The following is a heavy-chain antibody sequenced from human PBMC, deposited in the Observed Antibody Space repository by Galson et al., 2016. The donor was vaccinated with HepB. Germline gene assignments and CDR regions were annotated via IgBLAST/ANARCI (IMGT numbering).Heavy chain of an antibody. V-gene: IGHV1-2*02. Sequence: SVKVSCKASGYSFTGYYIHWVRQAPGQGLEWMGWINPNSGGTNYAQKFQGRVTMTRDTSISTAYMELSRLRSGDTAVFYCARDAGPNAEYFQHWGQGTLVTVSS. CDR1: GYSFTGYY. CDR3: ARDAGPNAEYFQH. CDR2: INPNSGGT. J-gene: IGHJ1*01. D-gene: IGHD4/OR15-4a*01.